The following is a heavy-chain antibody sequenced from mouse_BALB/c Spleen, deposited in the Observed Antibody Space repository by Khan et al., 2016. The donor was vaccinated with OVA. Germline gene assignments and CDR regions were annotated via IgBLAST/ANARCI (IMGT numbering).Heavy chain of an antibody. Sequence: EVQLKQSGPGLVKPSQTVSLTCTVTGISITSGNYRWSWIRQFPGNKLEWIGNIYYSGTVTYNPSLTSRTTITRDTSKNQFFLEMNSLTAEDTATYYCARDYGSLYWFFDVWGAATTVTVSS. D-gene: IGHD1-1*01. CDR1: GISITSGNYR. CDR2: IYYSGTV. J-gene: IGHJ1*01. CDR3: ARDYGSLYWFFDV. V-gene: IGHV3-5*02.